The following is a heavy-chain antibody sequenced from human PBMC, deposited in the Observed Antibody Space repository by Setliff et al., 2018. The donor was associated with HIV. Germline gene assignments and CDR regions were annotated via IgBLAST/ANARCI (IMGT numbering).Heavy chain of an antibody. CDR2: IRNDGSDK. Sequence: TGGSLRLSCAASGFTFSSYGVHWVRQAPGKGLEWVAFIRNDGSDKHYVDSVKGRFTISRDNSKNSLYLQMNSLRAEDTAVYYCARDHGYSYGTIDYWGQGTLVTVSS. CDR1: GFTFSSYG. D-gene: IGHD5-18*01. V-gene: IGHV3-30*02. CDR3: ARDHGYSYGTIDY. J-gene: IGHJ4*02.